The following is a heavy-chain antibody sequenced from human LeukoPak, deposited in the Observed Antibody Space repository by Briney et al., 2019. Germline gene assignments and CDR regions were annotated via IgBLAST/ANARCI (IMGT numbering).Heavy chain of an antibody. J-gene: IGHJ4*02. V-gene: IGHV3-7*01. CDR3: ARAGSGPTSGYYYFDY. D-gene: IGHD6-19*01. CDR1: GLTFSSYW. Sequence: GGSLRLSCAASGLTFSSYWMSWVRQAPGKGLEWVANIKQDGSEKYYVDSVKGRFTISRDNAKNSLYLQMNSLRAEDTAVYYCARAGSGPTSGYYYFDYWGQGTLVTVSS. CDR2: IKQDGSEK.